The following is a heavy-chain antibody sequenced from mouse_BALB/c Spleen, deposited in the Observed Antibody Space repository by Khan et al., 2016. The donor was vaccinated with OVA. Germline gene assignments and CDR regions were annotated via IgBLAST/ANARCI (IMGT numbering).Heavy chain of an antibody. CDR1: GYTFTNYG. CDR2: INTYTGEP. J-gene: IGHJ3*01. V-gene: IGHV9-1*02. CDR3: AKSREYDYDEFAY. D-gene: IGHD2-4*01. Sequence: LVESGPELKKPGETVKISCKASGYTFTNYGMNWVKQAPRKGLKWMGWINTYTGEPTYADDFKGRFAFSLETSASTAYLQINNLKNEDMATYFCAKSREYDYDEFAYWGQGTIVTVSA.